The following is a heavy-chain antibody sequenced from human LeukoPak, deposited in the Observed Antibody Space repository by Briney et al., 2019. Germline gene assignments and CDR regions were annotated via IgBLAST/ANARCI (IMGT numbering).Heavy chain of an antibody. V-gene: IGHV4-34*01. CDR3: ARLPGVATTYNWFDP. Sequence: PSETLSLTCAVYGGSFSGYYWSWIRQPPGKGLEWIGEINHSGSTNYNPSLKSRVTISVDTSKNQFSLKLSSVTAADTAVYYCARLPGVATTYNWFDPWGQGTLVTVSS. J-gene: IGHJ5*02. D-gene: IGHD5-12*01. CDR1: GGSFSGYY. CDR2: INHSGST.